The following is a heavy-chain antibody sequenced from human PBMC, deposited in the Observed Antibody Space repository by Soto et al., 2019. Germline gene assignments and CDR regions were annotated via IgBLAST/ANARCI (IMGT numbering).Heavy chain of an antibody. Sequence: SSETLYLTCTVSGDSIRSRSYWGWIRQPPGKGLEWIGSIYSTGNTYYNPSLNSQVTISVDTSKNQFSLNVISVTAADTAVYYCRRSSRYSTDVWGQGTTVT. V-gene: IGHV4-38-2*02. J-gene: IGHJ6*02. CDR1: GDSIRSRSY. D-gene: IGHD6-13*01. CDR3: RRSSRYSTDV. CDR2: IYSTGNT.